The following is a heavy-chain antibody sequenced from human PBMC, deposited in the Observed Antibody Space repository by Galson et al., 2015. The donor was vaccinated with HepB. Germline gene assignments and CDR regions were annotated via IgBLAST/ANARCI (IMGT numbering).Heavy chain of an antibody. J-gene: IGHJ4*02. CDR2: ISYDGSNK. Sequence: SLRLSCAASGFTFSSYAMHWVRQAPGKGLEWVAVISYDGSNKYYADSVKGRFTISRDNSKNTLYLQMNSLRAEDTAVYYCATRASIAARPLYFDYWGQGTLVTVSS. CDR1: GFTFSSYA. D-gene: IGHD6-6*01. V-gene: IGHV3-30-3*01. CDR3: ATRASIAARPLYFDY.